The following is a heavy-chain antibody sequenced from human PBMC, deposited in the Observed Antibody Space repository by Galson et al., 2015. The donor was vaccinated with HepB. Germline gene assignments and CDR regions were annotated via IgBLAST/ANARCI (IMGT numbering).Heavy chain of an antibody. CDR3: VRDFQDADYP. D-gene: IGHD2-21*02. V-gene: IGHV3-74*01. CDR1: GFTFSSYW. J-gene: IGHJ5*02. Sequence: SLRLSCAASGFTFSSYWLHWVRQAPGKGLVWVSGIDSGGTDTRYADSVKGRFTISRDNAQNTLYLQMNSLRAEDTAVYYCVRDFQDADYPWGQGTLVTVSS. CDR2: IDSGGTDT.